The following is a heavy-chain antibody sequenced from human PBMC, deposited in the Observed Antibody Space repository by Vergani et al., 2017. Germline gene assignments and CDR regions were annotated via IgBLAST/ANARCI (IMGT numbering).Heavy chain of an antibody. CDR2: IIPIFGTA. V-gene: IGHV1-69*13. CDR3: ARDYHVGCGGDCRRIDDYYYGMDV. CDR1: GGTFSSYA. D-gene: IGHD2-21*02. Sequence: QVQLVQSGAEVKKPGSSVKVSCKASGGTFSSYAISWVRQAPGQGLEWMGRIIPIFGTANYAQKFQGRVTITADESTSTAYMELSSLRSEDTAVYYCARDYHVGCGGDCRRIDDYYYGMDVWGQGTTVTVSS. J-gene: IGHJ6*02.